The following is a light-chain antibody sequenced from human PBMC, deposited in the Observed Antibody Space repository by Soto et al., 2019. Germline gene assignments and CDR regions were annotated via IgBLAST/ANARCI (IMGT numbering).Light chain of an antibody. CDR1: QSVSSNK. V-gene: IGKV3-20*01. J-gene: IGKJ2*01. CDR3: LRYGRSPGT. CDR2: GAS. Sequence: EIVLTQSPGTLSLSPGERVTLSCRASQSVSSNKLAWYQQKPGQAPRLLIYGASSRATGIPDRFSGSGSGTDFTLTISRLEPEDFAVYCCLRYGRSPGTFGQGTKLEIK.